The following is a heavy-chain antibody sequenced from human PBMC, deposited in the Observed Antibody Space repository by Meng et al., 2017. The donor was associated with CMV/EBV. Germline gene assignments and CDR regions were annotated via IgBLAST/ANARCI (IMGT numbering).Heavy chain of an antibody. CDR2: IIPILGIA. CDR3: ARGSAYYDFLFDY. Sequence: SVKVSCKASGGTFSSYTISWVRQAPGQGLEWMGRIIPILGIANYAQKFQGRVTITADKSTSTAYMELSSLRSEDTAVYYCARGSAYYDFLFDYWGQGTLVTVSS. J-gene: IGHJ4*02. CDR1: GGTFSSYT. V-gene: IGHV1-69*02. D-gene: IGHD3-3*01.